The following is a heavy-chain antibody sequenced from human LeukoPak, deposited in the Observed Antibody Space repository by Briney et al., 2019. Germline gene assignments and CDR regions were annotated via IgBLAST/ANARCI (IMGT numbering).Heavy chain of an antibody. Sequence: GGSLRLSCAASGFTFSSYSMNWVRQAPGKGLEWVSYISSSSSTIYYADSVKGRFTISRDNAKNSLYLQMNSLRAEDTAVYYCARGTAAATGSLYYFDYWGLGTLVTVSS. CDR2: ISSSSSTI. J-gene: IGHJ4*02. D-gene: IGHD6-13*01. CDR1: GFTFSSYS. V-gene: IGHV3-48*01. CDR3: ARGTAAATGSLYYFDY.